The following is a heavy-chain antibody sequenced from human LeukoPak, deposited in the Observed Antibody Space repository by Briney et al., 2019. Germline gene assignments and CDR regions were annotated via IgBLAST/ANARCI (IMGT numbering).Heavy chain of an antibody. D-gene: IGHD3-3*01. V-gene: IGHV3-66*01. Sequence: GGSLRLSCAASGFTVSSNYMSWVRQAPGKGLEWVSVIYSGGSTYYADSVKGRFTISRDNSKNTLYLQMNSLRAEDTAVYYCARDSRVKVTYYDFWGGYYIPEYYFDYWGQGTLVTVSS. J-gene: IGHJ4*02. CDR2: IYSGGST. CDR1: GFTVSSNY. CDR3: ARDSRVKVTYYDFWGGYYIPEYYFDY.